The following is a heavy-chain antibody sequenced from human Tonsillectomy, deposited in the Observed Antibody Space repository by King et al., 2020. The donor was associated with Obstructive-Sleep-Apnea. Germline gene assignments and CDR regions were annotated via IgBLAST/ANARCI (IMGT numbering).Heavy chain of an antibody. Sequence: VQLVQSGGGLVQPGRSLRLSCAASGFTFDDYAMHWVRQAPGKGLEWVSGINWNSVTICYADSVKGRFTISRDYAKKSLYLQMNSLRAEDTALYYCGKGLNSGTYYVPDYWGQGTLVTVSS. D-gene: IGHD1-26*01. CDR2: INWNSVTI. V-gene: IGHV3-9*01. CDR1: GFTFDDYA. CDR3: GKGLNSGTYYVPDY. J-gene: IGHJ4*02.